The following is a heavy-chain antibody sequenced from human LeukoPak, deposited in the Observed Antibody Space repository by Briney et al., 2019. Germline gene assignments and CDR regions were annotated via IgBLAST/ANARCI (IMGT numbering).Heavy chain of an antibody. J-gene: IGHJ4*02. CDR2: INPSGSST. D-gene: IGHD6-19*01. Sequence: ASVKVSCKASGYSFTSHYMHWVRQAPGQGLEWLGLINPSGSSTLYAQKFQGRVTMTRDTSISTAYMELSRLRSDDTAVYYCARDLRSKQWLVPVYYFDYWGQGTLVTVSS. V-gene: IGHV1-2*06. CDR1: GYSFTSHY. CDR3: ARDLRSKQWLVPVYYFDY.